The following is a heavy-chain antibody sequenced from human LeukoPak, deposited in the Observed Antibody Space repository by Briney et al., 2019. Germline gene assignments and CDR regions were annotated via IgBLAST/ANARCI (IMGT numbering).Heavy chain of an antibody. CDR1: GGTFSSYA. J-gene: IGHJ4*02. D-gene: IGHD1/OR15-1a*01. V-gene: IGHV1-69*13. Sequence: SVKVSCKASGGTFSSYAISWVRQAPGQGLEWMGGIIPIFGTANYAQKFQGRVTITADESTSTAYIELSSLRSEDTAVYYCAREAPITGTYDYWGQGTLVTVSS. CDR3: AREAPITGTYDY. CDR2: IIPIFGTA.